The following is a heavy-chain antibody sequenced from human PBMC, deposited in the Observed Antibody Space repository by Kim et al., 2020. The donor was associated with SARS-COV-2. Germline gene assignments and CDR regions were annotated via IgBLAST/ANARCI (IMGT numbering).Heavy chain of an antibody. D-gene: IGHD5-12*01. V-gene: IGHV4-31*03. Sequence: SETLSLTCTVSGGSISSGGYYWSWIRQHPGKGLEWIGYIYYSGSTYYNPSLKSRVTISVDTSKNQFSLKLSSVTAADTAVYYCARGKMATIRHTPFYLAFDIWGQGTMVTVSS. CDR1: GGSISSGGYY. J-gene: IGHJ3*02. CDR2: IYYSGST. CDR3: ARGKMATIRHTPFYLAFDI.